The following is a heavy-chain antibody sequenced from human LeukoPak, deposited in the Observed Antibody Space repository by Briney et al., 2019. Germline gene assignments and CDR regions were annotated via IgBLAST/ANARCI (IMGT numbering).Heavy chain of an antibody. V-gene: IGHV3-13*01. CDR1: GFTFSSYD. Sequence: PGGSLRLSCAASGFTFSSYDMHWVRQATGKGLEWVSAIGTAGDTYYPGSVKGRFTISRENAKNSLYLQMNSLRAGDTAVYYCAGSPTREAYYYGSGSYHYYMDVWGKGTTVTVSS. J-gene: IGHJ6*03. D-gene: IGHD3-10*01. CDR2: IGTAGDT. CDR3: AGSPTREAYYYGSGSYHYYMDV.